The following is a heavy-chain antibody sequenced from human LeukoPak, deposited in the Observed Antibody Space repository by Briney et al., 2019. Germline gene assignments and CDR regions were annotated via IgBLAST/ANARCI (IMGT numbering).Heavy chain of an antibody. V-gene: IGHV3-23*01. CDR1: GFTFSSYA. Sequence: GGSLRLSCAASGFTFSSYAMPWVRQDTGKGVEWVSAISGSGGSTYYADSVKGRFTISRDNSKNTLYLQMNSLRAEDTAVYYCYSPFDYWGQGTLVTVSS. CDR2: ISGSGGST. CDR3: YSPFDY. J-gene: IGHJ4*02. D-gene: IGHD2-15*01.